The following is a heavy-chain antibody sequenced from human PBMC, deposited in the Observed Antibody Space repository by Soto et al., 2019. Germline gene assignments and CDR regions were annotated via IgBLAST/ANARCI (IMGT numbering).Heavy chain of an antibody. D-gene: IGHD2-2*02. CDR3: ARVSGRYTDFDAFDI. CDR1: GFTFSDHY. J-gene: IGHJ3*02. CDR2: TRNKANSYTT. V-gene: IGHV3-72*01. Sequence: GGSLRLSCAASGFTFSDHYMDWVRQAPGKGLEWVGRTRNKANSYTTEYAASVKGRFTISRDDSKNSLYLQMNSLKTEDTAVYYCARVSGRYTDFDAFDIWGQGTMVTVSS.